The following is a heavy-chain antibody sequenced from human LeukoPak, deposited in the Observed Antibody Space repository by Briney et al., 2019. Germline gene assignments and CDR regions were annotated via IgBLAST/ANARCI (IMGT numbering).Heavy chain of an antibody. V-gene: IGHV1-8*01. Sequence: ASVKVSCKASGYTFTSYDINWVRQATGQGLEWMGWMNPNSGNTGYAQKFQGRVTMTRNTSISTAYMELSSLRSEDTAVYYCASSGYSYGLVGYYYGMDVWGQGTTVTVSS. J-gene: IGHJ6*02. CDR3: ASSGYSYGLVGYYYGMDV. CDR2: MNPNSGNT. D-gene: IGHD5-18*01. CDR1: GYTFTSYD.